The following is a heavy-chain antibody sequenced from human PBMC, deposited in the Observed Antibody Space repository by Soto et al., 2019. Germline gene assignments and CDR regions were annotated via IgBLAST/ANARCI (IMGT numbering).Heavy chain of an antibody. CDR1: GFTFSSYS. Sequence: PGGSLGLSCAASGFTFSSYSMNWVRQAPGKGLEWVSSISSSSSYIYYGDSVKGRFTISRDNAKNSLYLQMNSLRAEDTATYYCARVHYYDSSGFYLWGQGTLVTVSS. CDR2: ISSSSSYI. V-gene: IGHV3-21*01. J-gene: IGHJ4*02. D-gene: IGHD3-22*01. CDR3: ARVHYYDSSGFYL.